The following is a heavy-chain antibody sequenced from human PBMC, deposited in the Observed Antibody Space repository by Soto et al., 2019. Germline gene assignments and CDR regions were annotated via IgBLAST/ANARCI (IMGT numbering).Heavy chain of an antibody. CDR1: GFSLSDHW. CDR2: IRTDGGYT. Sequence: EVQLVESGGGLVQPGGSLRLACVASGFSLSDHWMHWVRQVPGKGLVNVSRIRTDGGYTNYADFVEGRFTISRDNAKNTLYLQMNSLRDEDTAVYFCGRDHYGFNSIDQWGQGTLVTVSS. V-gene: IGHV3-74*01. CDR3: GRDHYGFNSIDQ. J-gene: IGHJ4*02. D-gene: IGHD4-17*01.